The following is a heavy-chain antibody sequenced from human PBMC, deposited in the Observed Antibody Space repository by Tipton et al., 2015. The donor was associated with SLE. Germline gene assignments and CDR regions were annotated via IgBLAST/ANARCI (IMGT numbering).Heavy chain of an antibody. CDR1: GGSISDFNYY. V-gene: IGHV4-39*07. CDR3: ARVAPSEVFDY. CDR2: MHYSGNA. J-gene: IGHJ4*02. Sequence: TLSLTCTVSGGSISDFNYYWGWIRQPPGKGLEWIGSMHYSGNAYYNPSLRSRVTVSVDMSKNQVSLKLTSVTAADTAVYYCARVAPSEVFDYWGQGTLVTVSS.